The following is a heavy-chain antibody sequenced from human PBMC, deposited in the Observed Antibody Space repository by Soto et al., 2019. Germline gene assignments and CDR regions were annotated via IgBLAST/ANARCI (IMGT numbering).Heavy chain of an antibody. CDR2: IYHSGST. V-gene: IGHV4-30-2*01. Sequence: QLQLQESGSGLVKPSQTLSLTCAVSGGSISSGGYSWSWIRQPPGKGLEWIGYIYHSGSTYYNPSLMRRXXIXVXXSKKQFSLKLSSVTAADTAVYYCARGKVGRTWFDPWGQGTLVTVSS. D-gene: IGHD3-10*01. J-gene: IGHJ5*02. CDR1: GGSISSGGYS. CDR3: ARGKVGRTWFDP.